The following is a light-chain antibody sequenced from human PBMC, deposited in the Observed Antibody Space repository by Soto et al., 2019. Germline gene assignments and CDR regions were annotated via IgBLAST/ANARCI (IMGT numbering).Light chain of an antibody. V-gene: IGLV2-23*02. Sequence: QSALTQPASVSGSPGQSITISCTGTSSDVGNYNYVSWYQQHPGKAPKLVIYEVNKRPAGVSKRFSGSKSGDTASLTISGLQAEDEADYYCSSYAGAITFYVFGTGTKVTVL. CDR3: SSYAGAITFYV. CDR2: EVN. CDR1: SSDVGNYNY. J-gene: IGLJ1*01.